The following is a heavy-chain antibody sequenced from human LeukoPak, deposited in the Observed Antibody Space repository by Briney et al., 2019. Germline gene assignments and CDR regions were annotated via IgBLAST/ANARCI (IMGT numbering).Heavy chain of an antibody. CDR2: MSSSDYV. Sequence: GGSLRLSCAGPAFTLTTYNMNLVRQAPGRGLECVASMSSSDYVFYADSVKGRFTIFRDNAKNSLYLQMNSLRPDDTGIYYCARNFASMWGPGTLVTVSS. J-gene: IGHJ4*02. CDR3: ARNFASM. V-gene: IGHV3-21*04. CDR1: AFTLTTYN.